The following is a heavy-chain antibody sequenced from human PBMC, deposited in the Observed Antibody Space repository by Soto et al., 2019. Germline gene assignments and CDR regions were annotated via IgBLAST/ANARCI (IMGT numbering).Heavy chain of an antibody. D-gene: IGHD1-7*01. Sequence: GGSLRLSCAASGFTFSDYDMSWIRQAPGKGREWVSYISSSGSTIYYADSVKGRFTISRDNAKNSLYLQMNSLRAEDTAVYYCARDQRITGTTAGTRFDPWGQGTLVTVSS. V-gene: IGHV3-11*01. CDR2: ISSSGSTI. CDR1: GFTFSDYD. J-gene: IGHJ5*02. CDR3: ARDQRITGTTAGTRFDP.